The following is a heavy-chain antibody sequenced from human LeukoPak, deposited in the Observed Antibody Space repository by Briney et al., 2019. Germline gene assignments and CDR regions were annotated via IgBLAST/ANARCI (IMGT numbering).Heavy chain of an antibody. D-gene: IGHD6-6*01. CDR3: AIIKSNSIAARSGAFDI. V-gene: IGHV1-2*02. CDR2: VNPNSGGT. CDR1: GYTFTGYY. J-gene: IGHJ3*02. Sequence: ASVKVSCKASGYTFTGYYLHWVRQAPGQGLEWMGWVNPNSGGTNYAQKFQDRVTMTRDTSISTAYMDLSSLRSDDTAVYYCAIIKSNSIAARSGAFDIWGQGTMVTVSS.